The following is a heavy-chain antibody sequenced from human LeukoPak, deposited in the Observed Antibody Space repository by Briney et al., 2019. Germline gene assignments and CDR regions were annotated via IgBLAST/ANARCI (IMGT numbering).Heavy chain of an antibody. Sequence: GESLKISCKGSGYSFSNYWIGWVRQMPGKGLEWMGIIYPGDSDTRYSPSFQGHVTFSADRSISTAYLQWGSLKASDTAMYYCARQYCSSTSCYQDVFDIWGQGTMVTVSS. D-gene: IGHD2-2*01. J-gene: IGHJ3*02. CDR2: IYPGDSDT. V-gene: IGHV5-51*01. CDR3: ARQYCSSTSCYQDVFDI. CDR1: GYSFSNYW.